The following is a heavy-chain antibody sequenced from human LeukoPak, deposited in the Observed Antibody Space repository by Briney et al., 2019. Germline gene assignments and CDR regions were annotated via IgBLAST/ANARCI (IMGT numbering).Heavy chain of an antibody. D-gene: IGHD3-10*02. V-gene: IGHV3-48*03. J-gene: IGHJ4*02. CDR3: ARGTMFPYYFDY. CDR1: GFTFSSYE. CDR2: ISSSGSTI. Sequence: GGSLRLSCAASGFTFSSYEMNWVRQAPGKGLEWVSYISSSGSTIYYADSVKGRFTISRDNSKNTLYLQMNSLRAEDTAVYYCARGTMFPYYFDYWGQGSLVTVSS.